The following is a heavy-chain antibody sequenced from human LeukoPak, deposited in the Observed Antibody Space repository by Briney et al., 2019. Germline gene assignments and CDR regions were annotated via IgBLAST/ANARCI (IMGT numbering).Heavy chain of an antibody. CDR3: ARDFHYCSGGSCYYWYYYGMDV. V-gene: IGHV1-3*01. Sequence: ASVKVSCKASGYTFTSYAMHWVRQAPGQRLEWMGWINAGNGNTKYSQKFQGRVTITRDTSASTAYMELSSLRSEDTAVYYCARDFHYCSGGSCYYWYYYGMDVWGQGTTVTVSS. J-gene: IGHJ6*02. CDR1: GYTFTSYA. D-gene: IGHD2-15*01. CDR2: INAGNGNT.